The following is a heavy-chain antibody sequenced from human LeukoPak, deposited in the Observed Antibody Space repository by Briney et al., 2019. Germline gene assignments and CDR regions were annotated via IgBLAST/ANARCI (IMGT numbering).Heavy chain of an antibody. CDR3: ATTTRYGDYPSYYFDY. CDR2: FDPEDGET. Sequence: ASVKVSCKVSGYTLTEVSMHWVRQAPGKGLEWMGGFDPEDGETIYAQKFQGRVTMTEDTSTDTAYMELSSLRSEDTAVYYCATTTRYGDYPSYYFDYWGQGTLVTVSS. CDR1: GYTLTEVS. J-gene: IGHJ4*02. V-gene: IGHV1-24*01. D-gene: IGHD4-17*01.